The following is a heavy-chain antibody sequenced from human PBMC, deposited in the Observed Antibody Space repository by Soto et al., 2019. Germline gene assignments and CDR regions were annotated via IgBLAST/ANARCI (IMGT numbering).Heavy chain of an antibody. Sequence: PSETLSLPCTVSGASISCFDCSWIRKSAGQGLEWIWRMYATGTTDYKPSLQSRGMMSVDTSKKQFSLKLRSVTAADTAVYYCVRDGTKTLRDWFDPWRQG. CDR2: MYATGTT. J-gene: IGHJ5*02. CDR1: GASISCFD. CDR3: VRDGTKTLRDWFDP. D-gene: IGHD1-1*01. V-gene: IGHV4-4*07.